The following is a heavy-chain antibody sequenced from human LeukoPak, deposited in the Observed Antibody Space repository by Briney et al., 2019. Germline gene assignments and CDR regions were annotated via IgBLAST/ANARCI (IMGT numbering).Heavy chain of an antibody. V-gene: IGHV3-30-3*02. CDR2: ISYDGSNK. Sequence: GRSLRLSCAASGFTFRSYAMHWVRQAPGKGLEWVAVISYDGSNKYYADSVKGRFTISRDNSKNTLYLQMNSLSADDTAVYYCAKTGRVRTMIVVVRDYGMDVWGQGTTVTVSS. CDR3: AKTGRVRTMIVVVRDYGMDV. CDR1: GFTFRSYA. J-gene: IGHJ6*02. D-gene: IGHD3-22*01.